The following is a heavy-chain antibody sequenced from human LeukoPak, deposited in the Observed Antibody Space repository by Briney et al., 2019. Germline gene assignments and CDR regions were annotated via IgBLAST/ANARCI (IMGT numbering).Heavy chain of an antibody. CDR1: GFTFNSRA. Sequence: GGSLRLSCAASGFTFNSRAMSWVRQAPGKGLEWVSAISGSGGSTYYADSVKGRFTISRDNSRNTLCLQMNSLRAEDTAVYYCAKDLSYYLTEFDYWGQGTLVTVSS. D-gene: IGHD1-26*01. V-gene: IGHV3-23*01. J-gene: IGHJ4*02. CDR2: ISGSGGST. CDR3: AKDLSYYLTEFDY.